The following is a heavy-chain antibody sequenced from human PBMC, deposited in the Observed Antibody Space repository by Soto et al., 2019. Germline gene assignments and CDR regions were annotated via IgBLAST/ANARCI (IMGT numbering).Heavy chain of an antibody. CDR2: IYHSGST. CDR1: GGSISSSNW. Sequence: SETLSLTCAVSGGSISSSNWWSWVRQPPGKGLEWIGEIYHSGSTNYNPSLKSRVTISVDKSKNQFSLKLNSVTAADTAVYYCARDFRAARRSASYYYYGMDVWGQGTTVTVSS. J-gene: IGHJ6*02. V-gene: IGHV4-4*02. D-gene: IGHD6-6*01. CDR3: ARDFRAARRSASYYYYGMDV.